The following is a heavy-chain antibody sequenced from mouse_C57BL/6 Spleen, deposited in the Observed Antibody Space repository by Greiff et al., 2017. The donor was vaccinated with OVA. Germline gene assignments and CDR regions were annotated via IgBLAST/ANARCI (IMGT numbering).Heavy chain of an antibody. CDR2: ISDGGSYT. CDR3: ARDYDYPHAMDY. V-gene: IGHV5-4*01. J-gene: IGHJ4*01. CDR1: GFTFSSYA. Sequence: EVKVVESGGGLVKPGGSLKLSCAASGFTFSSYAMSWVRQTPEKRLEWVATISDGGSYTYYPDNVKGRFTISRDNAKNNLYLQMSHLKSEDTAMYYCARDYDYPHAMDYWGQGTSVTVSS. D-gene: IGHD2-4*01.